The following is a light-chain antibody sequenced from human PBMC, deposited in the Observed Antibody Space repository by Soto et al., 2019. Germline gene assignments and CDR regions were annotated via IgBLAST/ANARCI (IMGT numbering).Light chain of an antibody. J-gene: IGLJ1*01. CDR2: EVS. CDR1: SRDVGGYNS. CDR3: SSYTSTSRYV. Sequence: QSALTQPASVSGSPGQSITVSCTGTSRDVGGYNSVSWYQQHPGKPPKLIIYEVSNRPSGVSDRFSGSKSGNTASLTISGLQAEDEADYYCSSYTSTSRYVFATGTKVTVL. V-gene: IGLV2-14*03.